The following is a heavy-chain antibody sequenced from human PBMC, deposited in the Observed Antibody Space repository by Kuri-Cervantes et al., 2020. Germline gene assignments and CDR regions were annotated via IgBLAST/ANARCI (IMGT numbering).Heavy chain of an antibody. V-gene: IGHV3-7*01. CDR2: INQDGSER. Sequence: GGSLRLSCAASGFTFSNFWMAWIRQAPGKGLEWVANINQDGSERYYVDSVKGRFSISRDNAKNSLYLQVNSLRAEDTAVYYCARGYSGYDGGNYWGQGTLVTVSS. CDR1: GFTFSNFW. D-gene: IGHD5-12*01. J-gene: IGHJ4*02. CDR3: ARGYSGYDGGNY.